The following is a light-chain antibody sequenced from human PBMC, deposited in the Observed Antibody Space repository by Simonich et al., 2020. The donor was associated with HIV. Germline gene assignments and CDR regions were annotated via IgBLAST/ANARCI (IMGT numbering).Light chain of an antibody. Sequence: EIVMTQSPATLSVSPGERVTPSCRASQSVSSNLAWYQQKPGQAPRLLIYGASTRATGTPARFSGSGSGTEFTLTISSVQSEDFVVYYCQQYNNWPLFFGQGTKLEIK. CDR2: GAS. J-gene: IGKJ2*01. V-gene: IGKV3-15*01. CDR3: QQYNNWPLF. CDR1: QSVSSN.